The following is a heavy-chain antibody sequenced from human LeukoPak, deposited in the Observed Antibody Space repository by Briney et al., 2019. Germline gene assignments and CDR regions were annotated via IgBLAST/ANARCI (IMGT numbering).Heavy chain of an antibody. V-gene: IGHV3-21*01. D-gene: IGHD2-21*01. CDR3: AREFPRHQFDY. Sequence: PGGSLRLSCAASGFTFSSYSMNWVRQAPGKGLEWVSSISSSSYIYYADSVKGRFTISRDNAKNSLYLQMNSLRAEDTAVYYCAREFPRHQFDYWGQGTLVTVSS. CDR1: GFTFSSYS. CDR2: ISSSSYI. J-gene: IGHJ4*02.